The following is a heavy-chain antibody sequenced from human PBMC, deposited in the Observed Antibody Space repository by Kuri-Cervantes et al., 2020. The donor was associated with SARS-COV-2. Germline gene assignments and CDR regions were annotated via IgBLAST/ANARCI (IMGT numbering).Heavy chain of an antibody. CDR1: GFSFSSYA. V-gene: IGHV3-64D*08. Sequence: GESLKISCSASGFSFSSYAMHWVRQPPGKGLEYVSAISSNGGSTYYADSVKGRFTISRDNSKSTLYLQMSSLRAEDTAAYYCVKDPKGFGVSFLVAAFDIWGQGTMVTVSS. CDR3: VKDPKGFGVSFLVAAFDI. J-gene: IGHJ3*02. CDR2: ISSNGGST. D-gene: IGHD3-3*02.